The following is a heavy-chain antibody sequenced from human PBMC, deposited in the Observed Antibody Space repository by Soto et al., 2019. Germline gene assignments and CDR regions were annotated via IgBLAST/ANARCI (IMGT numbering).Heavy chain of an antibody. Sequence: QVQLQESGPGLVKPSETLSLTCTVSGGSVSSGSYYWSWIRQPPGKGLEWIGYIYYSGSTNYNPSLKSRVSTSVDTSKKQFSLNLSSVTAADTAVYCCARGGTYYDNGMDVWGQGTTVTVSS. V-gene: IGHV4-61*01. D-gene: IGHD3-9*01. J-gene: IGHJ6*02. CDR3: ARGGTYYDNGMDV. CDR2: IYYSGST. CDR1: GGSVSSGSYY.